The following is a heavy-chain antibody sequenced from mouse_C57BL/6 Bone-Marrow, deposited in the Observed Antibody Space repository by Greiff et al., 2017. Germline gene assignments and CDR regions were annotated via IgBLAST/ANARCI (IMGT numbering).Heavy chain of an antibody. CDR2: IDPSDSYS. V-gene: IGHV1-69*01. J-gene: IGHJ3*01. D-gene: IGHD2-4*01. Sequence: QVQLQQPGAELVMPGASVKLSCKASGYTFTSYWMHWVKQRPGQGLEWIGEIDPSDSYSNYNQKFKGKSTLTVDKSSSTAYMQLSSLTSEDAAVYYCARPAYYDYWFAYWGQGTLVTVSA. CDR1: GYTFTSYW. CDR3: ARPAYYDYWFAY.